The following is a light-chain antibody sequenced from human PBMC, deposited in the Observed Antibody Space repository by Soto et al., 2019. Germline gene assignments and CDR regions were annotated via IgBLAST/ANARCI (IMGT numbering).Light chain of an antibody. J-gene: IGKJ1*01. CDR3: QQYGNSPQT. CDR1: QSISGN. V-gene: IGKV3-15*01. CDR2: GAS. Sequence: EVVMTQSPATLSVSPGERATLSCRASQSISGNLAWYQQRPGQAPRLVIYGASTRATGIPARFSGSGSGTDFTLTISRLEPEDFAVYYCQQYGNSPQTFGQGTRWIS.